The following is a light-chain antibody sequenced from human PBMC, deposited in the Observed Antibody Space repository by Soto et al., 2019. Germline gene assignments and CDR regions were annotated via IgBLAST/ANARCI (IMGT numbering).Light chain of an antibody. CDR2: GAS. CDR3: QQSYTSPRT. V-gene: IGKV1-39*01. J-gene: IGKJ1*01. Sequence: IQRTQAPSSQSASVVYRVTITCGASQSIDRHLNWYQQKPGKAPKLLIYGASSLQGGVPSRFSGSGSETDFALTITALQPEDFATYYCQQSYTSPRTFGQGTKVDI. CDR1: QSIDRH.